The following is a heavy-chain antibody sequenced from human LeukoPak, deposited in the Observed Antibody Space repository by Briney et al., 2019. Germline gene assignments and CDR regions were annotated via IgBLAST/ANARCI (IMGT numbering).Heavy chain of an antibody. CDR1: GFTFSSYW. Sequence: GGSLRLSCAASGFTFSSYWMSWVRQAPGKGLEWVANIKQDGSEKYYVDSVKGRFTISRDNAKNSLYLQMNSLRAEDTAVYYCARDRPDYGDCADYWGQGTLVIVSS. D-gene: IGHD4-17*01. J-gene: IGHJ4*02. V-gene: IGHV3-7*01. CDR3: ARDRPDYGDCADY. CDR2: IKQDGSEK.